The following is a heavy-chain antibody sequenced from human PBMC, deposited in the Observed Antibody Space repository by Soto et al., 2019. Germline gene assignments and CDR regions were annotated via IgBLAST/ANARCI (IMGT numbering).Heavy chain of an antibody. Sequence: ASVKVSCKASGYTFTGYYMHWVRQAPGQGLEWMGWINPNSAGTNYAQKFQGWVTMTRDTSISTAHMELSRLRSDDTAVYYCARLYCTSTSCYRGAFDIWGQGTMVTVSS. CDR1: GYTFTGYY. CDR2: INPNSAGT. D-gene: IGHD2-2*02. CDR3: ARLYCTSTSCYRGAFDI. V-gene: IGHV1-2*04. J-gene: IGHJ3*02.